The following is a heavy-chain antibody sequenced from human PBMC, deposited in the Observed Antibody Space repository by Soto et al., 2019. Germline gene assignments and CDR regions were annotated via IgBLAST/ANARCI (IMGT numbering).Heavy chain of an antibody. CDR2: ISYDGSNK. CDR1: GFTFSSYA. J-gene: IGHJ4*02. CDR3: ARGLVVVVAARSYYFDY. V-gene: IGHV3-30-3*01. D-gene: IGHD2-15*01. Sequence: QVQLVESGGGVVQPGRSLRLSCAASGFTFSSYAMHWVRQAPGKGLEWVAVISYDGSNKYYADSVKGRFTISRDNSKNTLYLQMNSLRAEDTAVYYCARGLVVVVAARSYYFDYWGQGTLVTVSS.